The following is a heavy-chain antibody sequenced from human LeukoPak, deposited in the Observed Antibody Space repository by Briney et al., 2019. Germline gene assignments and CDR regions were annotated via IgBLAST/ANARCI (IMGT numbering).Heavy chain of an antibody. D-gene: IGHD5-24*01. V-gene: IGHV3-9*01. CDR2: ISWNSGSI. CDR3: ARDGYNSANGIDV. J-gene: IGHJ3*01. Sequence: GGSLRLSCAASGFTFDDYAMHWVRQAPGKGLEWVSGISWNSGSIGYADSVKGRFTISRDNAKNSLYLQMNSLRAEDTAVYYCARDGYNSANGIDVWGQGTMVTVSS. CDR1: GFTFDDYA.